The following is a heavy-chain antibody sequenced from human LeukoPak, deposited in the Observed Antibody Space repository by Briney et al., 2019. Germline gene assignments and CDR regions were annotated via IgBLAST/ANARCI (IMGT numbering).Heavy chain of an antibody. CDR1: GGSISSSSYY. D-gene: IGHD1-26*01. V-gene: IGHV4-39*02. J-gene: IGHJ4*02. Sequence: PSETLSLTCTVSGGSISSSSYYWGWIRQPPGKGLEWIGSIYYSGSTYYNLSLKSRVTISVDTSKNDFSLKLNSVTAADTAVYFCARRSGSYRYFDYWGQGILVTVSS. CDR3: ARRSGSYRYFDY. CDR2: IYYSGST.